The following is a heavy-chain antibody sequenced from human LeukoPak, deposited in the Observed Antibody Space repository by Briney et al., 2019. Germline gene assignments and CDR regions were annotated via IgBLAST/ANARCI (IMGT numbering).Heavy chain of an antibody. V-gene: IGHV1-2*02. CDR2: INPNSGGT. Sequence: ASVKVSCKASGYTFTGYYMHWVRQAPGQGLEWMGWINPNSGGTNYAQKFQGRVTMTRDTSISTAYMELSRLRSDDTAVYYCARDKGTTSPLHHVGYSYYDFWSGYFGYWGQGTLVTVSS. CDR1: GYTFTGYY. CDR3: ARDKGTTSPLHHVGYSYYDFWSGYFGY. J-gene: IGHJ4*02. D-gene: IGHD3-3*01.